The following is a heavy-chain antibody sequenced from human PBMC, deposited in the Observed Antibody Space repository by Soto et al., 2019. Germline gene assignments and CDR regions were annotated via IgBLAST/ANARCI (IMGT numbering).Heavy chain of an antibody. V-gene: IGHV1-46*01. D-gene: IGHD3-22*01. Sequence: QVQLVQSGAEVKKPGASVKVSCKASGYTFTSYYMHWVRQAPGQGLEWMGIINPSGGSTSYAQKFQGRVTMTRDTSTSTVYMELSSLRSEDTALYYCASHNPYYYDSSGYYYPLRYWGQGTLVTVSS. J-gene: IGHJ4*02. CDR3: ASHNPYYYDSSGYYYPLRY. CDR1: GYTFTSYY. CDR2: INPSGGST.